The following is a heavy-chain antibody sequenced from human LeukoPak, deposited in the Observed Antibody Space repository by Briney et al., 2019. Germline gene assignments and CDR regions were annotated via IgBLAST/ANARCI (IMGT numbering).Heavy chain of an antibody. D-gene: IGHD3-22*01. CDR3: AKGSDSSGYYGPFDY. CDR1: GYTFSSYG. CDR2: ISGSGGST. V-gene: IGHV3-23*01. J-gene: IGHJ4*02. Sequence: GGSLRLSYAASGYTFSSYGMHWVRQAPGKGLEWVSAISGSGGSTYYADSVKGRFTISRDNSKNTLYLQMNSLRAEDTAVYYCAKGSDSSGYYGPFDYWGQGTLVTVSS.